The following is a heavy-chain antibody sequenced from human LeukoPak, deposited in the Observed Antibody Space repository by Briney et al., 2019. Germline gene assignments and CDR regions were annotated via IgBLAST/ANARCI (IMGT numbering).Heavy chain of an antibody. J-gene: IGHJ6*02. Sequence: GGSLRLSCAASGFTFSSYGMHWVRQAPGKGLEWVAFIRYDGSNKYYADSVKGRFTISRDNSKNTLYLQMNSLRAEDTAVYYCARDSWPSKVPGIAAAGTGYYYGMDVWGQGTTVTVSS. CDR1: GFTFSSYG. D-gene: IGHD6-13*01. V-gene: IGHV3-30*02. CDR2: IRYDGSNK. CDR3: ARDSWPSKVPGIAAAGTGYYYGMDV.